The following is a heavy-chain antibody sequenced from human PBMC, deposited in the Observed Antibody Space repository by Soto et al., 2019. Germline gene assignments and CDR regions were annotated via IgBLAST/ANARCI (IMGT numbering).Heavy chain of an antibody. J-gene: IGHJ4*02. CDR1: GGSISSGGYY. CDR2: IYYSGST. V-gene: IGHV4-31*03. D-gene: IGHD3-22*01. CDR3: ARWMHYDSSGYFDY. Sequence: SETLSLTCTVSGGSISSGGYYWSWIRQHPGKGLEWIGYIYYSGSTYYNPSLKSRVTISVDTSKNQFSLKLSSVTAADTAVYYCARWMHYDSSGYFDYWGQGTLVTVSS.